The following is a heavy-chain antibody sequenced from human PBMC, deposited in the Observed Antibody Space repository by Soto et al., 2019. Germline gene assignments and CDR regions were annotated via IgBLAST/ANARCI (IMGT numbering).Heavy chain of an antibody. J-gene: IGHJ5*01. CDR2: TRNKANSYAA. CDR3: ARDTGGSYDF. CDR1: GFRFSDYY. V-gene: IGHV3-72*01. D-gene: IGHD1-26*01. Sequence: EVQLVESGGGLVQPGGSLRLSCAASGFRFSDYYMDWVRQLPGMGLEWVGRTRNKANSYAAEYAPSVRGRFTISRHDSEDSMFLQLNSVKTEDTAVYYCARDTGGSYDFWGHGALVTVSS.